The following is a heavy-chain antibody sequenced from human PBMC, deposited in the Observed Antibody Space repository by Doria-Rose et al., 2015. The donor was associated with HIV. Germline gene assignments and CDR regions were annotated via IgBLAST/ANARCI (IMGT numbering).Heavy chain of an antibody. V-gene: IGHV2-26*01. CDR2: LFSGDER. D-gene: IGHD6-13*01. CDR3: ARIKSSRWYHKYYFDF. J-gene: IGHJ4*02. Sequence: QITLKESGPVLVKPTETLTLTCTVSGVSLSSPGMGVSWTRQPPGKALEWLGNLFSGDERSYKTSLKSRLTISRGTSKSQVVLTMTDMDPVDTATYYCARIKSSRWYHKYYFDFWGQGTLVIVSA. CDR1: GVSLSSPGMG.